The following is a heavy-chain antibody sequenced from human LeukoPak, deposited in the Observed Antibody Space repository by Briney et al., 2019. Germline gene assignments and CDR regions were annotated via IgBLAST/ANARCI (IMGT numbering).Heavy chain of an antibody. J-gene: IGHJ4*02. CDR2: IYYTGST. V-gene: IGHV4-61*01. CDR1: GGSVSSGSYH. D-gene: IGHD4-17*01. Sequence: SETLSLICTVSGGSVSSGSYHWSWIRQPPGKGLEWIGYIYYTGSTEYSPPLKSRVTISVDTSKNQFSLKLSSVTAADTAVYYCARLRRKTTVSSLFDYWGQGTLVTVSS. CDR3: ARLRRKTTVSSLFDY.